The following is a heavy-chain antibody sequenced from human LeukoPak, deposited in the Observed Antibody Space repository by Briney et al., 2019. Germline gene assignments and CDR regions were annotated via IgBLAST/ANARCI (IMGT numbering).Heavy chain of an antibody. CDR3: AAEGSSSDAFDI. J-gene: IGHJ3*02. CDR1: GFTFTSSA. V-gene: IGHV1-58*01. CDR2: IVVGSGNT. Sequence: SVKVSCKASGFTFTSSAVQWVRQARGQRLEWIGWIVVGSGNTNYAQKFQERVTITRDMSTSTAYMELSSLRSEDTAVYYCAAEGSSSDAFDIWGQGTMVTVSS. D-gene: IGHD6-13*01.